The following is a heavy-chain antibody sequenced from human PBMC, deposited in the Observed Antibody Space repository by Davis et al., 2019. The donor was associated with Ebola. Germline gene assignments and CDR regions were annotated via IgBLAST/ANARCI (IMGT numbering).Heavy chain of an antibody. D-gene: IGHD3-10*01. CDR3: AKTPAVHGSGSYKPDYYYMDV. J-gene: IGHJ6*03. V-gene: IGHV3-7*01. CDR1: GFTFSSYW. CDR2: IKQDGSEK. Sequence: PGGSLRLSCAASGFTFSSYWMSWVRQAPGKGLEWVANIKQDGSEKYYVDSVKGRFTISRDNAKNSLYLQMNSLRAEDTAVYYCAKTPAVHGSGSYKPDYYYMDVWGKGTTVTVSS.